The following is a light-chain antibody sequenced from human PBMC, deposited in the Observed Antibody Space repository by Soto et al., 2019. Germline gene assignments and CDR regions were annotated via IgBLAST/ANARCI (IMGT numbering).Light chain of an antibody. Sequence: EIVLTQSPGTLSLSPGEIATLSCRASQSVGNNYLAWYQQKPGQAPRLLIYGASNRATGIPDRFSGSGSGTDFTLTISRLEPEDLAVYYCQQYSTSPTFGEGTRLEIK. CDR1: QSVGNNY. CDR2: GAS. V-gene: IGKV3-20*01. J-gene: IGKJ5*01. CDR3: QQYSTSPT.